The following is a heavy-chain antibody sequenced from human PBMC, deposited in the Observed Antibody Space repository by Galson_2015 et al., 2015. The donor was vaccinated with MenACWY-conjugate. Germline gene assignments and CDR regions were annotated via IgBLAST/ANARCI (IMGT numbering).Heavy chain of an antibody. Sequence: QSGAEVKKSGDSLKISCEASGYSFTGYWIVWVRQMPGKGLEWMGIIYPGDSDTTYSPSFEGQVTMSADKSISTAYLQWSSLKTSDSALYFCARRGVRGLTDDAFDFWGQGTLVSVSS. J-gene: IGHJ3*01. D-gene: IGHD3-10*01. CDR1: GYSFTGYW. CDR2: IYPGDSDT. V-gene: IGHV5-51*01. CDR3: ARRGVRGLTDDAFDF.